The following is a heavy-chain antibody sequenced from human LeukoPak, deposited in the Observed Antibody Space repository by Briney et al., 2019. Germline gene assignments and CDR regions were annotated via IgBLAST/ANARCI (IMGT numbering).Heavy chain of an antibody. V-gene: IGHV1-18*01. CDR2: ISAYNGNT. Sequence: ASVKVSCKASGYTFTSYGISWVRQAPGQGLEWMGWISAYNGNTNYAQKLQGRVTMTTDTSTSTACMELRSLRSDDTAVYYCATSYYYDSSGYSQTGGDYWGQGTLVTVSS. D-gene: IGHD3-22*01. J-gene: IGHJ4*02. CDR3: ATSYYYDSSGYSQTGGDY. CDR1: GYTFTSYG.